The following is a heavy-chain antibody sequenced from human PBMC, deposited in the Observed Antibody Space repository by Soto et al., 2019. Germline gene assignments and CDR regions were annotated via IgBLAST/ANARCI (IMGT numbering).Heavy chain of an antibody. J-gene: IGHJ4*02. Sequence: QVQLQESGPGLVKPSQTLSLTCTVSGGSISSGGYYWSWIRQHPGKGLGWIGYIYYSGSTYYNPSLKSRVTISVDTSKNQVSLKLSSVTAADTAVYYCARDQGGYGHFDYWGQGTLVTVSS. D-gene: IGHD5-12*01. CDR2: IYYSGST. CDR3: ARDQGGYGHFDY. V-gene: IGHV4-31*03. CDR1: GGSISSGGYY.